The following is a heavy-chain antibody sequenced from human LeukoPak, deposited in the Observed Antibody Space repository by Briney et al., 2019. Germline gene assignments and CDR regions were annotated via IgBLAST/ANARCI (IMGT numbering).Heavy chain of an antibody. J-gene: IGHJ4*02. Sequence: PSETLSLTCAVYGGSFSGYCWSWIRQPPGKGLEWIGEVNHSGSTNYNPSLKSRVTISVDTSKNQFSLKLSSVTAADTAVYYCAGKTKYSSSSNLDYWGQGTLVTVSS. V-gene: IGHV4-34*01. CDR2: VNHSGST. D-gene: IGHD6-6*01. CDR1: GGSFSGYC. CDR3: AGKTKYSSSSNLDY.